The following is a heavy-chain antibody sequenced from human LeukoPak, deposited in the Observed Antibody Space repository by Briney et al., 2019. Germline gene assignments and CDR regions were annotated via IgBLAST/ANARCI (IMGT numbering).Heavy chain of an antibody. Sequence: GESLKISCKGSGYSFTSHWIAWVRQMPGKGLELMGIIYPGDSDTRYSPSFQGQVTISADRSISTAYLQWSSLKASDTAMYSCARHWPSGGGHQYSMDVWGKGTTVSVSS. CDR1: GYSFTSHW. D-gene: IGHD3-16*01. CDR3: ARHWPSGGGHQYSMDV. J-gene: IGHJ6*03. CDR2: IYPGDSDT. V-gene: IGHV5-51*01.